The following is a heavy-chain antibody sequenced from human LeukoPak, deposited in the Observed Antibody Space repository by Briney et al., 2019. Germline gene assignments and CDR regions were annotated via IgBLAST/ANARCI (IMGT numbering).Heavy chain of an antibody. CDR1: GTSFGSYY. J-gene: IGHJ4*02. CDR2: VNHSGYT. D-gene: IGHD4-17*01. Sequence: PSETLSLTCAVSGTSFGSYYWSWIRPPPGKGLEWIGEVNHSGYTNDNPSLKSRVTISVDTSKNQFSLRLRSVTAADTGVYFCARMTTGHDFWGQGTLVTVSS. V-gene: IGHV4-34*01. CDR3: ARMTTGHDF.